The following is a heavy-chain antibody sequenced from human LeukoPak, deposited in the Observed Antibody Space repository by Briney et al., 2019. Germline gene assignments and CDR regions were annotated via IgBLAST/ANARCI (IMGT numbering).Heavy chain of an antibody. CDR2: IIPMFGPP. CDR3: ARMPSRPGATFYFDS. J-gene: IGHJ4*02. V-gene: IGHV1-69*05. CDR1: GGTFRSYV. D-gene: IGHD3-16*01. Sequence: GASVKVSCKAPGGTFRSYVISWVRQAPGQGLEWMGGIIPMFGPPKYTQNFQGRVSITTDDSTATAYMELSSLRSDDTAVYYCARMPSRPGATFYFDSWGQGTLLTVSS.